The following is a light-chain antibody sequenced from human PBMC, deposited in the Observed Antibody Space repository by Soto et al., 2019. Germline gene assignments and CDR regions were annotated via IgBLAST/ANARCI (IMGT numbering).Light chain of an antibody. J-gene: IGKJ5*01. CDR3: HQRNT. V-gene: IGKV3-11*01. Sequence: VLTQSPVTLSFSPGDRATLSCRASQSVSTYLAWYRKVPGQPPRLLIYDTTNRAAGIPPRFSGSRSGTDFTLTISSVEPEDFALYYCHQRNTFGQGTRLEIK. CDR1: QSVSTY. CDR2: DTT.